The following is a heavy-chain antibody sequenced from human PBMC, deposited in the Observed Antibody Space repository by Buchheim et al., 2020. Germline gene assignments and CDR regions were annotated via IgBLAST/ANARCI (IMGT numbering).Heavy chain of an antibody. CDR1: GGSISSSSYY. CDR2: IYYSGST. J-gene: IGHJ5*02. D-gene: IGHD2-15*01. V-gene: IGHV4-39*01. CDR3: ASRTLYCSGGSCYPWFDP. Sequence: QLQLQESGPGLVKPSETLSLTCTVSGGSISSSSYYWGWIRQPPGKGLEWIGSIYYSGSTYYNPSLKSRVTISVDTSKNQFSLKLSSVTAADTAVYYCASRTLYCSGGSCYPWFDPWGQGTL.